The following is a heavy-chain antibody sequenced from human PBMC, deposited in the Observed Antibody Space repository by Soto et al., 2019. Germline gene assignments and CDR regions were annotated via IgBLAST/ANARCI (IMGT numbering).Heavy chain of an antibody. D-gene: IGHD3-16*01. V-gene: IGHV1-69*13. CDR3: ARDFGDYYYYGMDV. J-gene: IGHJ6*02. Sequence: ASVKVSCKASGGTFSSYAISWVRQAPGQGLEWMGGIIPIFGTANYAQKFQGRVTITADESTSSAYMELSSLRSEDTAVYYCARDFGDYYYYGMDVWGQGTTVTVSS. CDR2: IIPIFGTA. CDR1: GGTFSSYA.